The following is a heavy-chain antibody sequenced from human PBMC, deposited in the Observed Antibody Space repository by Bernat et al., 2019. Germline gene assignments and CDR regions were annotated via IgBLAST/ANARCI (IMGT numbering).Heavy chain of an antibody. CDR3: AREQDTALVFDYYYYGMDV. J-gene: IGHJ6*02. Sequence: QVQLVESGGGVVQPGRSLRLSCAASGFTFSSYGMHWVRQAPGKGLEWVAVIWYDGSNTCYADSVKGRFTISRDNSKNTLYLQMNSLRAEDTAVYYCAREQDTALVFDYYYYGMDVWGPGTTVTVSS. V-gene: IGHV3-33*01. D-gene: IGHD5-18*01. CDR2: IWYDGSNT. CDR1: GFTFSSYG.